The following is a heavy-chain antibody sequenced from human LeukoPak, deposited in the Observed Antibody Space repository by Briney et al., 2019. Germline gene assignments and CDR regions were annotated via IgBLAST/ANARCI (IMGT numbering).Heavy chain of an antibody. J-gene: IGHJ4*02. Sequence: PSETLSLTCAVYGGSFSGYYWSWIRQPPGKGLEWIGEINHSGSTNYNPSLKSRVTISVDTSKNQFSLKLSSVTAADTAVYYCARGRRGNRHFDYWGQGTLVTVSS. V-gene: IGHV4-34*01. D-gene: IGHD4-23*01. CDR3: ARGRRGNRHFDY. CDR1: GGSFSGYY. CDR2: INHSGST.